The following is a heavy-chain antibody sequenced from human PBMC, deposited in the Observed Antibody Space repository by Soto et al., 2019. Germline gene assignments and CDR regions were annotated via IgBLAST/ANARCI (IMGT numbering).Heavy chain of an antibody. D-gene: IGHD3-22*01. CDR3: ARDGAYYYDSSDPYYGMDV. V-gene: IGHV1-2*02. J-gene: IGHJ6*02. CDR2: INPNSGGT. CDR1: GYGFTAYY. Sequence: ASVKVSCKASGYGFTAYYMHCVRHAPGQGLEWMGWINPNSGGTNYAQKFQGRVTMTRDTSISTAYMELSRLRSDDTAVYYCARDGAYYYDSSDPYYGMDVWGQGTTVTVSS.